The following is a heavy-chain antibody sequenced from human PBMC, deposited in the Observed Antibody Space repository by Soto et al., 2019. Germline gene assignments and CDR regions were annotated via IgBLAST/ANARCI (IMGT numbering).Heavy chain of an antibody. CDR2: INGRGNYI. J-gene: IGHJ4*02. D-gene: IGHD1-26*01. V-gene: IGHV3-21*01. Sequence: EVQVVESGGDLVKPGGSLRLSCASSGFTFSTYTMNWVRQAPGKGLEWVSSINGRGNYIYYAESVKGRFTISRDNAKNSLYLHMDRLRAEDTALYYCVREDGKVGTNSAFDYWGLGALVTLSS. CDR1: GFTFSTYT. CDR3: VREDGKVGTNSAFDY.